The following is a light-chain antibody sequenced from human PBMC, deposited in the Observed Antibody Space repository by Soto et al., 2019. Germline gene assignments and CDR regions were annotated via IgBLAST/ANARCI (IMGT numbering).Light chain of an antibody. CDR1: QDIKNY. CDR2: DAS. V-gene: IGKV1-33*01. Sequence: DIQMTQSPSSLSASVGDRVTIACQASQDIKNYLNWYQQKPGKAPNLLIYDASNLKTGVPSRFSGSGSGTHFTFTISSLQPEDIATYYCQHYDHLPPLSFGGGTKVEIK. CDR3: QHYDHLPPLS. J-gene: IGKJ4*01.